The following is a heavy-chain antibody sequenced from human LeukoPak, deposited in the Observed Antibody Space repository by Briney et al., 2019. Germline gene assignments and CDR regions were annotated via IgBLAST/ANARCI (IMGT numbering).Heavy chain of an antibody. Sequence: RGESLKISCKGSGYSFTSYWIGWVRQMPGKGLEWMGIIYPGDSDTRYSPSFQGQVTISADKSISTAYLQWSSLKASDTAMYYCARTLGDFWGGSHFDYWGQGTLVTVSS. CDR3: ARTLGDFWGGSHFDY. J-gene: IGHJ4*02. V-gene: IGHV5-51*01. CDR1: GYSFTSYW. CDR2: IYPGDSDT. D-gene: IGHD3-3*01.